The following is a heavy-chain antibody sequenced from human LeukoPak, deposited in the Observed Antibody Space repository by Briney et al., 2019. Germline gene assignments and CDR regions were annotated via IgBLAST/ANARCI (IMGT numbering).Heavy chain of an antibody. CDR3: ARDLAWGAFDY. V-gene: IGHV3-23*01. CDR1: GFTFSNHG. J-gene: IGHJ4*02. CDR2: VSPPGGGT. D-gene: IGHD7-27*01. Sequence: PGGSLRLSCAASGFTFSNHGMNWVRQAPGKGLEWLSGVSPPGGGTYYADSVKGRFTISRDDSKNTLSLQMSSLRVEDTAVYYCARDLAWGAFDYWGQGTLVTVSS.